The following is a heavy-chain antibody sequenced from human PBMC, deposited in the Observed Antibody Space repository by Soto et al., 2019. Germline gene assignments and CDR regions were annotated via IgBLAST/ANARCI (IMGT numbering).Heavy chain of an antibody. CDR3: ARDRSPSTIGVVGIGY. V-gene: IGHV1-69*05. Sequence: WLQQDTGQGLEWMGGIIPIFGTANYAQKFQGRVTISRDNSKNTLYLQMNSLRAEDTAVYYCARDRSPSTIGVVGIGYWAQRPFVSVYS. D-gene: IGHD2-21*01. CDR2: IIPIFGTA. J-gene: IGHJ4*02.